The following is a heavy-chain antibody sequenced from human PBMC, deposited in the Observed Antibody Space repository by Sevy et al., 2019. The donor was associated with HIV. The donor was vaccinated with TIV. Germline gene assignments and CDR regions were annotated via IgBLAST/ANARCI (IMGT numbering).Heavy chain of an antibody. J-gene: IGHJ3*02. CDR2: IKSKSGGGTT. Sequence: GGSLRLSCAASGLTFSNAWMSWVRQAPGKGLEWVGRIKSKSGGGTTDYAAPVKGRFTISRDDSKNTLYLQMNSLKTEDTTVYYCTTDRGIAVRPLFDIWGQGIMVTVSS. D-gene: IGHD6-6*01. V-gene: IGHV3-15*01. CDR3: TTDRGIAVRPLFDI. CDR1: GLTFSNAW.